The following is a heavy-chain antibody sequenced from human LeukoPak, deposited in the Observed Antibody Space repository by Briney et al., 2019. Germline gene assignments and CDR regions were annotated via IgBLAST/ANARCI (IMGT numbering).Heavy chain of an antibody. D-gene: IGHD2-2*01. CDR1: GGSIGTYY. CDR3: SRHGHSTAYYGMDV. V-gene: IGHV4-59*08. CDR2: IYSSGST. J-gene: IGHJ6*02. Sequence: SETLSLTCTVSGGSIGTYYWSWVRQPPGKGLEWIGYIYSSGSTNYNPSLESRVTMSVDTSKHQFSLKLTSVTAADTAVYYCSRHGHSTAYYGMDVWGQGTTVTVSS.